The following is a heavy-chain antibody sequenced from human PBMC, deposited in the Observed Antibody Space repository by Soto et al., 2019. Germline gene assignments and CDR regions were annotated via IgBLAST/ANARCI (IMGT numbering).Heavy chain of an antibody. CDR2: MSYDGRNT. CDR3: AKTRKSLGGGEDFDY. J-gene: IGHJ4*02. D-gene: IGHD3-16*01. CDR1: GFIFSNHA. Sequence: QVQLVESGGGVVQPGRSLRLSCTASGFIFSNHAMHWVRQAPGKGLEGVAIMSYDGRNTYCADSVKGRFIISRDNSKNTLDLQMNSQRTEDTSVYYCAKTRKSLGGGEDFDYWGQGTQVTVSS. V-gene: IGHV3-30*18.